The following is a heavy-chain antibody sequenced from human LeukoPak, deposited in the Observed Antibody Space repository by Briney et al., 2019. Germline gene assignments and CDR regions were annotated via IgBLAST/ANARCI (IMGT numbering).Heavy chain of an antibody. Sequence: PSEALSLTCSVSGVSVTNYYWSWVRQPAGKRLEWIGRNYPTGDTIYNPSLKSRVTMSVDMSKNHLSLKLTSVTAADAAVYYCARDLTARGSFDYWGQGILVSASS. V-gene: IGHV4-4*07. CDR3: ARDLTARGSFDY. CDR1: GVSVTNYY. J-gene: IGHJ4*02. D-gene: IGHD3-16*01. CDR2: NYPTGDT.